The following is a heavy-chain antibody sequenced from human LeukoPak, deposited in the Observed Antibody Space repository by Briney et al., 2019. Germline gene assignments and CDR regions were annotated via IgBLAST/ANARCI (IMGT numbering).Heavy chain of an antibody. CDR1: GDSISSYY. CDR3: ARTLYYYDSSGYSPYFDY. D-gene: IGHD3-22*01. J-gene: IGHJ4*02. Sequence: PSETLSLNCTVSGDSISSYYWSWIRQPPGKGLEWIGYIYYSGSTNYNPSLKSRVTISVDTSKNQFSLKLSSVTAADTAVYYCARTLYYYDSSGYSPYFDYWGQGTLVTVSS. CDR2: IYYSGST. V-gene: IGHV4-59*01.